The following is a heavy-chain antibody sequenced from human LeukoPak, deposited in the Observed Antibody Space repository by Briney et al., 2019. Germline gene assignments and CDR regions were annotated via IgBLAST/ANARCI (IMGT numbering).Heavy chain of an antibody. CDR3: ARDPRGPKQKATTVTTADLDY. Sequence: ASVKVSCKASGYTFTSYAMNWVRQALGQGLEWMGWINTNTGNPTYAQGFTGRFVFSLDTSVSTAYLQISSLKAEDTAVYYCARDPRGPKQKATTVTTADLDYWGQGTLVTVSS. CDR1: GYTFTSYA. J-gene: IGHJ4*02. D-gene: IGHD4-17*01. CDR2: INTNTGNP. V-gene: IGHV7-4-1*02.